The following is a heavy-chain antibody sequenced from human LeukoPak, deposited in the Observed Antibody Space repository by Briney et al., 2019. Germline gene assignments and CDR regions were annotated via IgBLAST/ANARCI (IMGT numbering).Heavy chain of an antibody. Sequence: GVALRLSCATSGFTFSSYWMSWVRQDPGKGLEWVANIKQDGSEKYFVDSVKGRFTISRDNAKNSLFLHMNSLRAEDTAVYYCARQDYGYSAFWGQGTLVTVSS. CDR3: ARQDYGYSAF. V-gene: IGHV3-7*01. CDR1: GFTFSSYW. CDR2: IKQDGSEK. D-gene: IGHD4-17*01. J-gene: IGHJ4*02.